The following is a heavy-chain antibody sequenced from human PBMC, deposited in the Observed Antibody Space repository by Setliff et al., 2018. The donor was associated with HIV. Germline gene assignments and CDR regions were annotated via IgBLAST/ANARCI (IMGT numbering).Heavy chain of an antibody. D-gene: IGHD3-3*01. CDR3: ARGYDFWSGGDPLGDAFDA. J-gene: IGHJ3*01. Sequence: GGSLRLSCAASGFTFSTYTMNWVRQAPGKGLEWVSFITRTSDYIYYADSVKGRFTISRDNAKNSLYLQMTSLRAEDTAVYYCARGYDFWSGGDPLGDAFDAWGQGTMVTVSS. CDR1: GFTFSTYT. CDR2: ITRTSDYI. V-gene: IGHV3-21*01.